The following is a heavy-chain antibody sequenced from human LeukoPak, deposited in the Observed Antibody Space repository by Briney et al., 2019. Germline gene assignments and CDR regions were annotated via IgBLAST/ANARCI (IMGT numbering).Heavy chain of an antibody. J-gene: IGHJ4*02. CDR2: IRFDASKK. D-gene: IGHD1/OR15-1a*01. CDR1: GFTFSSFG. CDR3: ARDDNWNNGGASFDF. V-gene: IGHV3-30*02. Sequence: GGSLRLSCATSGFTFSSFGMHWVRQAPGKGLEWVTFIRFDASKKYYADSVKGRFTISRDNSENTLYLQMNSLRAEDTAVYYCARDDNWNNGGASFDFWGQGTLVTVSS.